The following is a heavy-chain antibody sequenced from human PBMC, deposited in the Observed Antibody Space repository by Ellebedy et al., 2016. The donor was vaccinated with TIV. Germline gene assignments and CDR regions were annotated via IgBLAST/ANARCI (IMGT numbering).Heavy chain of an antibody. Sequence: AASVKVSCKASGYTFTSYDINWVRQATGQGLEWMGWMNPNSGNTGYAQKFQGRVTMTRNTSISTAYMELSSLRSEDTAVYYCARVGYSSGWYENWFDPWGQGTLVTVSS. V-gene: IGHV1-8*01. D-gene: IGHD6-19*01. CDR2: MNPNSGNT. J-gene: IGHJ5*02. CDR3: ARVGYSSGWYENWFDP. CDR1: GYTFTSYD.